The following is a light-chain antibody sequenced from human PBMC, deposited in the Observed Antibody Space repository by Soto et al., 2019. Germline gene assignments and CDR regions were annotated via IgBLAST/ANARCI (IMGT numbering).Light chain of an antibody. V-gene: IGKV3-15*01. Sequence: EIVMTQSPATLSVSPGERATLSCRASQNVSSNLAWYQQKPGQAPRLLIYGASTRATGIPARFSGSESGTEFTLTISSLQSEDFAVYYCQQYNNWPPWTFGQGTKV. CDR1: QNVSSN. J-gene: IGKJ1*01. CDR3: QQYNNWPPWT. CDR2: GAS.